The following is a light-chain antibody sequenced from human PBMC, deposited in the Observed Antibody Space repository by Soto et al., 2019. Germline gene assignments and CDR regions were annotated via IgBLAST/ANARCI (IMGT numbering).Light chain of an antibody. CDR1: SGSIASNY. J-gene: IGLJ3*02. Sequence: NFMLTQPHSVSESPGKTVTISCTRSSGSIASNYVQWYQQRPGSAPTTVIYEDNRRPSGVPNRFSGSIDSSSNSASLTISGLKTEDEADYYCQSYDSSNVVFGGGTKRTVL. V-gene: IGLV6-57*04. CDR3: QSYDSSNVV. CDR2: EDN.